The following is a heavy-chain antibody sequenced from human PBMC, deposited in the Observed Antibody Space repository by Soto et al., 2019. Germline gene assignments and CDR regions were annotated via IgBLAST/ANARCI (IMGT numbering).Heavy chain of an antibody. CDR3: AKVIPTYYYDSSGYYWDPFDY. V-gene: IGHV3-23*01. CDR2: ISGSGGST. J-gene: IGHJ4*02. Sequence: WGSLRISCAASGFTFSSYGMDWVRQAPGKGLEWVSAISGSGGSTYYADSVKGRFTISRDNSKNTLYLQMNSLRAEDTAVYYCAKVIPTYYYDSSGYYWDPFDYWGQGTLVTVSS. CDR1: GFTFSSYG. D-gene: IGHD3-22*01.